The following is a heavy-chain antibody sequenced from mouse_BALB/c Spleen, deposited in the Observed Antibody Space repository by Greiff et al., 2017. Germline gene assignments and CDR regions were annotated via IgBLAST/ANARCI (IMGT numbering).Heavy chain of an antibody. V-gene: IGHV3-8*02. CDR3: ARLGGHYYGSSYDWYFDV. Sequence: VQLQQSGPSLVKPSQTLSLTCSVTGDSITSGYWNWIRKFPGNKLEYMGYISYSGSTYYNPSLKSRISITRDTSKNQYYLQLNSVTTEDTATYYCARLGGHYYGSSYDWYFDVWGAGTTVTVSS. D-gene: IGHD1-1*01. J-gene: IGHJ1*01. CDR1: GDSITSGY. CDR2: ISYSGST.